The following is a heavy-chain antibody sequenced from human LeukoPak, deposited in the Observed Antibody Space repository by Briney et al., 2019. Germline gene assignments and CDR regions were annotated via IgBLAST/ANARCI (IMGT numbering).Heavy chain of an antibody. CDR3: ARGGSSGPEGWFDP. Sequence: VSCKASGYTFTNYGITWVRQAPGQGLEWMGWSSPYNGNRKYAQKVQGRVTMTTDTYKRTDYMELRRLRDDDTAVYYCARGGSSGPEGWFDPWVQGTLVTVSS. CDR1: GYTFTNYG. D-gene: IGHD6-19*01. V-gene: IGHV1-18*01. J-gene: IGHJ5*02. CDR2: SSPYNGNR.